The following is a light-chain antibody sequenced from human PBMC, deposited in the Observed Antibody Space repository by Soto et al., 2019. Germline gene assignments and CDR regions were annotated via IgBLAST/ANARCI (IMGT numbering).Light chain of an antibody. CDR2: GAS. V-gene: IGKV3-20*01. Sequence: EFVLTQSPGTLSLSPGERATLSCRASQSVSSTYLAWYQQRPGQAPRLLIYGASSRATGIPDRFSGSGSGTDFTLTISRLEPEDFAVYYCQQYAGSPLAFGGGTKVDIK. CDR3: QQYAGSPLA. J-gene: IGKJ4*01. CDR1: QSVSSTY.